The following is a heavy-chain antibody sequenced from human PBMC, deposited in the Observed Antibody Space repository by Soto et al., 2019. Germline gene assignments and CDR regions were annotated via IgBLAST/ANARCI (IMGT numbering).Heavy chain of an antibody. CDR1: GFTFSSYA. J-gene: IGHJ5*02. CDR3: ARERGTYCSSTSCLTNWFDP. D-gene: IGHD2-2*01. CDR2: ISYDGSNK. Sequence: QVQLVESGGGVVQPGRSLRLSCAASGFTFSSYAMHWVRQAPGKGLEWVAVISYDGSNKYYADSVKGRFTISRDNSKNTLYLQMTSLRAEDTAVYYCARERGTYCSSTSCLTNWFDPWGQGTLVTVSS. V-gene: IGHV3-30-3*01.